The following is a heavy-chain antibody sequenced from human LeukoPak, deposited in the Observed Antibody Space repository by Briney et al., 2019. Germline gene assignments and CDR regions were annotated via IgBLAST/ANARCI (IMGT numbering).Heavy chain of an antibody. D-gene: IGHD5-18*01. Sequence: SETLSLTCAVSGYSISSGYYWSWIRQPAGKGLEWIGRIYTSGSTNYNPSLKSRVTMSVDTSKNQFSLKLSSVTAADTAVYYCAREQWIQLWLFDYWGQGTLVTVSS. CDR1: GYSISSGYY. CDR2: IYTSGST. J-gene: IGHJ4*02. CDR3: AREQWIQLWLFDY. V-gene: IGHV4-4*07.